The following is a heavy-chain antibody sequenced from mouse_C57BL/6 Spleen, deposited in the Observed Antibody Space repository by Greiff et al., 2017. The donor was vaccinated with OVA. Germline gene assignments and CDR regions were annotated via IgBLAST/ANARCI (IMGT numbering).Heavy chain of an antibody. V-gene: IGHV1-69*01. CDR3: ARSGERYFGF. CDR1: GYTFTSYW. CDR2: IDPSDSYT. J-gene: IGHJ2*01. Sequence: VQLQQPGAELVMPGASVKLSCKASGYTFTSYWMHWVKQRPGQGLEWIGEIDPSDSYTNYNQKFKGKSTLTVDKSSSTAYMQLSSLTSEDSAVYYCARSGERYFGFWGQGATLTVSS. D-gene: IGHD3-1*01.